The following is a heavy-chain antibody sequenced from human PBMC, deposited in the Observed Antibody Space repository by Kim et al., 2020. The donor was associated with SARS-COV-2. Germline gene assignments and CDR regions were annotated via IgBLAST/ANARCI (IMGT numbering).Heavy chain of an antibody. J-gene: IGHJ4*01. CDR2: INHSGST. Sequence: SETLSLTCAVYGGSFSGYYWSWIRQPPGKGLEWIGEINHSGSTNYNPSLKSRVTISVDTSKNQFSLKLSSVTAADTAVYYCAREGSRAVAGFSYFDYWG. CDR3: AREGSRAVAGFSYFDY. V-gene: IGHV4-34*01. D-gene: IGHD6-19*01. CDR1: GGSFSGYY.